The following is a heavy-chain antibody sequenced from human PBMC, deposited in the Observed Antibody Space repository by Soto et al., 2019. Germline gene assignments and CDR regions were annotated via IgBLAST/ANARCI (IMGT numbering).Heavy chain of an antibody. V-gene: IGHV3-23*01. Sequence: GGSLRLSCAASGFTFSSYAMSWVRQAPGKGLEWVSAISGSGGSTYYADSVKGRFTISRDNSKNTLYLQMNSLRAEDTAVYYCAKGQAARPFYDAFDMWGQGTEVTVSS. CDR1: GFTFSSYA. CDR3: AKGQAARPFYDAFDM. D-gene: IGHD6-6*01. CDR2: ISGSGGST. J-gene: IGHJ3*02.